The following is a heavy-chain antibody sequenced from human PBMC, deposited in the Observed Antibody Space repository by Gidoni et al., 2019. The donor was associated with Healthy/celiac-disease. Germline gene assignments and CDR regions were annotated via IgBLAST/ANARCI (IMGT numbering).Heavy chain of an antibody. J-gene: IGHJ4*02. CDR3: ARPKREMATITTPFDY. CDR1: GGTFSSYA. Sequence: QVQLVQSGAEVKTPGSSVKVSCKASGGTFSSYAISWVRQAPGQGLEWMGGIIPIFGTANYAQKFQGRVTITADKSTSTAYMELSSLRSEDTAVYYCARPKREMATITTPFDYWGQGTLVTVSS. V-gene: IGHV1-69*06. D-gene: IGHD5-12*01. CDR2: IIPIFGTA.